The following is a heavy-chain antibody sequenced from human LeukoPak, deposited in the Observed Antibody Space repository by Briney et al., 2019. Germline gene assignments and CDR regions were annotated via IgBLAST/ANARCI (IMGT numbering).Heavy chain of an antibody. V-gene: IGHV5-51*01. CDR1: GYNFTNYW. Sequence: GGSLKISCKGAGYNFTNYWIGWGRPMPGEGLGWVGIIYPGDSDTRYSPSFQGQVTISADKSIRTAYLQWSSLKASDTAMYYCARSSVEVAAQIDYWGQGTLVTVSS. CDR2: IYPGDSDT. CDR3: ARSSVEVAAQIDY. D-gene: IGHD2-15*01. J-gene: IGHJ4*02.